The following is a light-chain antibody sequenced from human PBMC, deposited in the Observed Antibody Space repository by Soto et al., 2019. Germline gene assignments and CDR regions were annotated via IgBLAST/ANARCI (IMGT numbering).Light chain of an antibody. CDR3: QQYGSSRRT. Sequence: IVLTQSPCTLSLSPGERATLCCRASQSVSSSYLAWYQQKPGQAPRLLIYGASSRATGIPDRFSGSGSGTDFTLTISRLEPEDFAVYYCQQYGSSRRTLGQGTRLEIK. CDR2: GAS. V-gene: IGKV3-20*01. CDR1: QSVSSSY. J-gene: IGKJ5*01.